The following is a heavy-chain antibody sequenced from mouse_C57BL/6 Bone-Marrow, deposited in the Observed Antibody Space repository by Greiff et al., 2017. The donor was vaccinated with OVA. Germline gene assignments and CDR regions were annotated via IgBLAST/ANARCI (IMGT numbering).Heavy chain of an antibody. CDR2: IDPSDSET. V-gene: IGHV1-52*01. Sequence: QVQLKQPGAELVRPGSSVKLSCKASGYTFTSYWMHWVKQRPIQGLEWIGNIDPSDSETHYNQKFKDKATLTVDKSSSTAYMQLSSLTSEDSAVYYCARLGRGQGYYFDYWGQGTTLTVSS. CDR3: ARLGRGQGYYFDY. CDR1: GYTFTSYW. J-gene: IGHJ2*01. D-gene: IGHD4-1*01.